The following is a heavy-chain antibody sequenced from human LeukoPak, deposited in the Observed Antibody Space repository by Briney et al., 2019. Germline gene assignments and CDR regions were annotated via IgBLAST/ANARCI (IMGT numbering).Heavy chain of an antibody. CDR1: GFTFSNYA. J-gene: IGHJ6*03. CDR3: ARGEEGDGSYYYMDV. D-gene: IGHD5-24*01. V-gene: IGHV3-64*01. CDR2: ITTNGGST. Sequence: GGSLRLSCAASGFTFSNYAIHWVRQASGKGLEYVSAITTNGGSTYYANSVKGRFTISRDNSKNTLYLQMGSLRAEDMAVYYCARGEEGDGSYYYMDVWGKGTTVTVSS.